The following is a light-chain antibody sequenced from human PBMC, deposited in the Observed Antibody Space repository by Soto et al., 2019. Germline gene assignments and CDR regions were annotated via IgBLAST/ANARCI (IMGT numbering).Light chain of an antibody. CDR2: GAS. CDR3: QHYGTSPVYT. V-gene: IGKV3-20*01. CDR1: QSFSSSY. Sequence: EIVLTQSPGTLSLSPGEGATLSCRASQSFSSSYLAWYQQKPGQAPRLILYGASSRATGIPDRFSGSGSGTDFTLTISRLEPDDFAVYYCQHYGTSPVYTFGQGTKLEIK. J-gene: IGKJ2*01.